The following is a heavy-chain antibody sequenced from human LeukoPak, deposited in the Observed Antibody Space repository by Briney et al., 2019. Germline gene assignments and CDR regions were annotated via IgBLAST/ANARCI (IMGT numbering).Heavy chain of an antibody. Sequence: PGRSLRLSCAASGFTFSSYGMHWVRQAPGKGLERVAVIWYDGSNKYYADSVKGRFTISRDNSKNTLYLQMNSLRAEDTAVYYCARGTVTTPDYWGQGTLVTVSS. V-gene: IGHV3-33*01. CDR3: ARGTVTTPDY. J-gene: IGHJ4*02. CDR2: IWYDGSNK. CDR1: GFTFSSYG. D-gene: IGHD4-11*01.